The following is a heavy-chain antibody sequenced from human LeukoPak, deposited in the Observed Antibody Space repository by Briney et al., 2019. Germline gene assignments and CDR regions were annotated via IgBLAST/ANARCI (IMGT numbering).Heavy chain of an antibody. CDR2: INPYNGKT. D-gene: IGHD2-2*01. CDR1: GYTVTSYG. J-gene: IGHJ4*02. CDR3: AREDIVLVPTTMRGGAFDC. Sequence: ASVKVSCKASGYTVTSYGISWVRQAPGQGLEWMGWINPYNGKTNYTQNFQGRVTITTDTSTNTAYMELKTLTSDDTTAYYCAREDIVLVPTTMRGGAFDCWGQGTLVTVSS. V-gene: IGHV1-18*01.